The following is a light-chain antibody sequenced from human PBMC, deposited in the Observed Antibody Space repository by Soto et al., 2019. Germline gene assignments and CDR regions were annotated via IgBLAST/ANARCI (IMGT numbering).Light chain of an antibody. CDR3: ATWDDSLHGYV. CDR1: NSNIGSNK. Sequence: QSVLTQPPSAAGTPGQRVTISCSGSNSNIGSNKVNWYQQLPGTAPKLLISTSNQRPSGVPDRFSGSKSGTSASLAISGLQSEDEADYYCATWDDSLHGYVFGTGTKVTVL. CDR2: TSN. J-gene: IGLJ1*01. V-gene: IGLV1-44*01.